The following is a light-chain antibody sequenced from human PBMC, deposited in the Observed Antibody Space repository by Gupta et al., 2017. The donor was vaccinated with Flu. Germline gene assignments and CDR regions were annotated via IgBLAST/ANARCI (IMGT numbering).Light chain of an antibody. J-gene: IGLJ3*02. CDR2: EDK. CDR1: TGSIASSF. V-gene: IGLV6-57*03. CDR3: QADDNSPWV. Sequence: FLLTQPHSVSASPGQTVSISCTRSTGSIASSFVQWYQQRPGSAPILLIYEDKQRPSGVPDRFSAAIDKSSTSASLTISGLKAEDDDYYYCQADDNSPWVFGGGTRLTVL.